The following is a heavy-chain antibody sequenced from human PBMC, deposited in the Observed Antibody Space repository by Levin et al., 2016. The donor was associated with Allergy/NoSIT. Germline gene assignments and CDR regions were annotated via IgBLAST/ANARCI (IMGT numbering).Heavy chain of an antibody. D-gene: IGHD3-10*01. Sequence: WIRQPPGKGLEWVSTIVNSGDTTHYADSVKGRFTISRDNSKNTLYLQMNSLRAEDTAVYYCAKDGPSGSWSRGYFDYWGQGTLVTVSS. CDR2: IVNSGDTT. J-gene: IGHJ4*02. CDR3: AKDGPSGSWSRGYFDY. V-gene: IGHV3-23*01.